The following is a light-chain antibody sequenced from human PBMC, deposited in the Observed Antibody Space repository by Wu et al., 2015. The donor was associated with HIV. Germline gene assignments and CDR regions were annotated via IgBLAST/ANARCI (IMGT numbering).Light chain of an antibody. CDR3: QQYGSSPPT. Sequence: EIVLTQSPATLSLSPGERATLSCRASQSVSSYLAWYQQKPGQAPRLFIYDASSRATGIPDRFSGSGSGTDFTLTISRLEPEDFAVYYCQQYGSSPPTFGQGTKVEIK. CDR1: QSVSSY. V-gene: IGKV3-20*01. J-gene: IGKJ1*01. CDR2: DAS.